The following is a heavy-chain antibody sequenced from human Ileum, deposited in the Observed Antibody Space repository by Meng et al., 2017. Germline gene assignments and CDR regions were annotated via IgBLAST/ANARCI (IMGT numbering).Heavy chain of an antibody. D-gene: IGHD3-10*01. CDR2: IHYSGSR. V-gene: IGHV4-61*01. CDR1: GGSVSSASYY. Sequence: QVQLQESGPGRVGPSETLSLTCHVSGGSVSSASYYWSWIRQPPGKGLEWIGLIHYSGSRNYNPSLKSRVTMSVDTSKNQVSLRLTSVTAADTAVYYCARFYGSGTFEVHDYWGQGTLVTVSS. J-gene: IGHJ4*02. CDR3: ARFYGSGTFEVHDY.